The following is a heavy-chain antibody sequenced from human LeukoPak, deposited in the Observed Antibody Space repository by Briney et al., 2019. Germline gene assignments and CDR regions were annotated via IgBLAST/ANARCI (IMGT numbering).Heavy chain of an antibody. V-gene: IGHV3-66*01. CDR3: AVVTHRGTVGY. CDR2: IYSGGST. CDR1: GFTVSSNY. D-gene: IGHD4-23*01. Sequence: GGSLRLSCAASGFTVSSNYMSWVRQAPGKGLEWVSVIYSGGSTYYADSVKGRFTTSRDNSKNTLYLQMNSLRAEDTAVYYCAVVTHRGTVGYWGQGTLVTVPS. J-gene: IGHJ4*02.